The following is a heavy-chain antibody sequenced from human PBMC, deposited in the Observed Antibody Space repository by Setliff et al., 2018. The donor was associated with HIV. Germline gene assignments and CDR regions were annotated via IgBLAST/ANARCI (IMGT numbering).Heavy chain of an antibody. CDR1: GYSISSDYC. CDR2: MCHGGNNN. CDR3: ARGPSGRAPAPARAPHYYGLDL. Sequence: SETLSLTCGVPGYSISSDYCWGWIRQPPGKGLEWIGNMCHGGNNNYYNPSLKSRVTISVDTSKNQFSLKLSSVTAADTAVYYCARGPSGRAPAPARAPHYYGLDLWGPGTTVTVSS. D-gene: IGHD2-2*01. J-gene: IGHJ6*01. V-gene: IGHV4-38-2*01.